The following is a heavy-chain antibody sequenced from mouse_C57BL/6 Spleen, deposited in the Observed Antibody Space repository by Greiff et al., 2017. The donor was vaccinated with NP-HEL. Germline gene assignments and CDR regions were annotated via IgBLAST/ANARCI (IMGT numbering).Heavy chain of an antibody. Sequence: EVQLQQSGPELVKPGASVKMSCTASGYTFTDYNMHWVKQSHGKSLEWIGYINPNNGGTSYNQKFKGKATLTVNKSSSTAYMELRSLTSEDSAVYYCARLKYYGSSYGYAMDYWGQGTSVTVSS. V-gene: IGHV1-22*01. CDR3: ARLKYYGSSYGYAMDY. CDR1: GYTFTDYN. J-gene: IGHJ4*01. D-gene: IGHD1-1*01. CDR2: INPNNGGT.